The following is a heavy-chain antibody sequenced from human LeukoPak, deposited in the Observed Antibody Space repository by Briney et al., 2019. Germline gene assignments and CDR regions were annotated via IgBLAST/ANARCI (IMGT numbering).Heavy chain of an antibody. D-gene: IGHD3-10*01. J-gene: IGHJ4*02. V-gene: IGHV3-66*02. CDR3: ARVPPSAWPLGFDY. Sequence: PGGSLRLSCAASGFTVSSNYMNWVRQAPGKGLEWVSVIYSGGSTYYADSVKGRFTISRDNSKNTLYLQMNGLRPDDTAVYYCARVPPSAWPLGFDYWGQGTLSPSPQ. CDR2: IYSGGST. CDR1: GFTVSSNY.